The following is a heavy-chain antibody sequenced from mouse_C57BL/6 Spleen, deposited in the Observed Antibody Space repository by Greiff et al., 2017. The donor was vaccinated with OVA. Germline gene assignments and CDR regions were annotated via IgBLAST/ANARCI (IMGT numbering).Heavy chain of an antibody. CDR1: GFTFSDYG. CDR2: ISSGSSTI. D-gene: IGHD1-1*01. V-gene: IGHV5-17*01. Sequence: EVQLVESGGGLVKPGGSLKLSCAASGFTFSDYGMHWVRQAPEKGLEWVAFISSGSSTIYYADTVTGRFTISRDTAKHTLFLQMTSLRSEDTAMYCSARSHYYGSGYGFDYWGQGTTLTVSS. J-gene: IGHJ2*01. CDR3: ARSHYYGSGYGFDY.